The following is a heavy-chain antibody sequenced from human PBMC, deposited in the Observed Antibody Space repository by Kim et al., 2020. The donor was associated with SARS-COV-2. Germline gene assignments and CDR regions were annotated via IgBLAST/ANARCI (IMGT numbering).Heavy chain of an antibody. CDR1: GFTFSSYA. CDR2: IYSGGSST. CDR3: AKNTYFQH. J-gene: IGHJ1*01. Sequence: GGSLRLSCAASGFTFSSYAMSWVRQAPGKGLEWVSVIYSGGSSTYYADSVKGRFTISRDNSKNTLYLQMNSLRAEDTAVYYCAKNTYFQHWGQGTLVTVSS. V-gene: IGHV3-23*03.